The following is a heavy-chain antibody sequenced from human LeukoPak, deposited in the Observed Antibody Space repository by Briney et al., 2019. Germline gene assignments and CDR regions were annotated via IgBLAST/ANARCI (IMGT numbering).Heavy chain of an antibody. CDR2: IKQDGSEK. CDR3: ARVQLARAHDILTGYFDY. J-gene: IGHJ4*02. CDR1: GFTFSSYW. V-gene: IGHV3-7*01. D-gene: IGHD3-9*01. Sequence: GGSLRLSCAASGFTFSSYWMSWVRQALGKGLEWVANIKQDGSEKYYVDSVKGRFTISRDNAKNTLYLEMNSLRAEDTAVYYCARVQLARAHDILTGYFDYWGQGTLVTVSS.